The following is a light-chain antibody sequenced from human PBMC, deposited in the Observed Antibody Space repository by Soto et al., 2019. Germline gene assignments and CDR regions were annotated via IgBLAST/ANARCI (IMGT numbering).Light chain of an antibody. CDR3: NSFTSNSTQV. CDR2: DVS. V-gene: IGLV2-14*03. Sequence: QSALTQPASVSGSPGQSITISCSGATNDVDDYNYFSWYQQHPGKAPKLLIFDVSHRPSGASNRVSGSKSGNTASLTISGLQADDEAYYYCNSFTSNSTQVFGGGTKLTVL. CDR1: TNDVDDYNY. J-gene: IGLJ3*02.